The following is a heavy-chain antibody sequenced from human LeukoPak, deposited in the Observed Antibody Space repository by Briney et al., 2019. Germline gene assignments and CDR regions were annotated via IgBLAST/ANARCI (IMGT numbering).Heavy chain of an antibody. CDR3: ASDSSGYSAPYYYYMDV. Sequence: SETLSLTCAVRGGSFSGYYWTWIRQSPGKGLEWIGEINHSGSTNYNPSLKSRVTISVDTSKNKFSLKLSSVTAADTAVYYCASDSSGYSAPYYYYMDVWGKGTPVTVSS. V-gene: IGHV4-34*01. CDR2: INHSGST. J-gene: IGHJ6*03. D-gene: IGHD3-22*01. CDR1: GGSFSGYY.